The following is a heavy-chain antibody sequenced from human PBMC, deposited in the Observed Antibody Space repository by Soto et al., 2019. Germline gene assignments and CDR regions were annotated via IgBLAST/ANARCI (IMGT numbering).Heavy chain of an antibody. D-gene: IGHD3-16*02. CDR3: AHRRAGVIFDY. Sequence: QITLKESGPTLVKPTQTLTLTCTFSGFSLTTGVGVGWIRQPPGKALEWLALIYWDDDKRYSPSLKTRLTITQDTSENQVVLTMINMDPVDAATYDCAHRRAGVIFDYWGQGTLVTVSS. J-gene: IGHJ4*02. CDR2: IYWDDDK. CDR1: GFSLTTGVG. V-gene: IGHV2-5*02.